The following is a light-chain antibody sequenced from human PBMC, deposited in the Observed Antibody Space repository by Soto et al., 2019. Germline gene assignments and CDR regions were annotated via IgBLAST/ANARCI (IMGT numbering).Light chain of an antibody. CDR3: QQAYSTSYT. CDR1: QSISSY. Sequence: DIQMTQSPSSLSASVGDRVTITCRASQSISSYLNWYQQKPGKAPKLLIFAASRLQSGVPSRFSGSGSRTDFSLTISRLLLEDFATYYCQQAYSTSYTFGRGSKLEVK. J-gene: IGKJ2*01. V-gene: IGKV1-39*01. CDR2: AAS.